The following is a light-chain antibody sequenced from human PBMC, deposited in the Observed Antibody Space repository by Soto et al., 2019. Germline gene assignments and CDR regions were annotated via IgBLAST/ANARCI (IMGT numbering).Light chain of an antibody. Sequence: QSVLTQPPSVSGAPGQRVTISYTGRSSNIGAGYDVHWYQQLPGTAPKLLIYGNSNRPSGVPDRFSGSKSGTSASLAITGLQAEDEADYYCQSYDSSLSVWVFGGGTKVTVL. CDR3: QSYDSSLSVWV. CDR1: SSNIGAGYD. J-gene: IGLJ3*02. CDR2: GNS. V-gene: IGLV1-40*01.